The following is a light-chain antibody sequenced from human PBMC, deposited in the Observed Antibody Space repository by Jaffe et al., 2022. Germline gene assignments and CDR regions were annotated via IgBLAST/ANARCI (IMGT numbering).Light chain of an antibody. CDR2: SAS. CDR1: QSVSSNF. Sequence: ETVLTQSPATLSLSPGERATLSCRASQSVSSNFLAWYQQKPGQAPRLLIYSASIRATGIPDRFSASGSGTDFTLTISRLEPEDFAVYYCQQYGNSPQTFGQGTRLDIK. V-gene: IGKV3-20*01. CDR3: QQYGNSPQT. J-gene: IGKJ5*01.